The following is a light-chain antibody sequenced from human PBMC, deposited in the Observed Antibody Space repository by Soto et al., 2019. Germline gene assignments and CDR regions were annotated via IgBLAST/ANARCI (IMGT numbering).Light chain of an antibody. CDR3: QYYGRSPRT. CDR1: QSVSSSY. V-gene: IGKV3-20*01. Sequence: EIVLTQSPATLSVSPGERATLSCRASQSVSSSYLVWYPQKPGQAPRLLIYGASTRATGIPARFSVSGSGTDFIHSTITLEPDDFAVYSCQYYGRSPRTFGQGTKGDIK. J-gene: IGKJ1*01. CDR2: GAS.